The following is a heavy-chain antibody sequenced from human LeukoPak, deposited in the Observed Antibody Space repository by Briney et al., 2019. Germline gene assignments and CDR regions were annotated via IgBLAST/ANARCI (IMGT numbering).Heavy chain of an antibody. J-gene: IGHJ4*02. D-gene: IGHD3-22*01. CDR3: ARVDDTSGYFYKFDY. CDR2: IHYSGNT. V-gene: IGHV4-59*01. CDR1: GGSISYYY. Sequence: PSETLSLTCSVSGGSISYYYWSWIRQPPGKGLEWIAYIHYSGNTNYNPSLKSRVTISVDTSKNQFSLKLASVTAADTAVYYCARVDDTSGYFYKFDYWGQGTLVTVSS.